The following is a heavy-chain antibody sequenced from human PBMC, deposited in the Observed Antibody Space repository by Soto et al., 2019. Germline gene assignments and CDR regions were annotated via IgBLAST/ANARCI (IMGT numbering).Heavy chain of an antibody. CDR3: ATETSISRGPNPLAH. V-gene: IGHV1-2*02. Sequence: QVQLVQSGPEIKKPGASVRVSCKASGYRFTDYHLHWVRQAPGQGLEWMGWINPYNGDTNFAQRFQARVTMTRDTSISTAYMEVGRLRTEDMAVYYCATETSISRGPNPLAHWGQGTLVTVSS. J-gene: IGHJ5*02. D-gene: IGHD3-3*01. CDR1: GYRFTDYH. CDR2: INPYNGDT.